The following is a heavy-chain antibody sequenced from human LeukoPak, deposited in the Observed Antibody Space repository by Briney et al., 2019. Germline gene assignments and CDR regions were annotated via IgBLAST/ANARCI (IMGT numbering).Heavy chain of an antibody. J-gene: IGHJ4*02. V-gene: IGHV1-2*06. Sequence: ASVKVSCKASGYTFTGYHMHWVRQAPGQGLEWMGRINPNSGDTNYAQKFQGRVTMTRDTSISTAYMELSRLRSDDAAVYYCARASIVVVIVDYWGQGTLVTVSS. CDR1: GYTFTGYH. CDR3: ARASIVVVIVDY. D-gene: IGHD3-22*01. CDR2: INPNSGDT.